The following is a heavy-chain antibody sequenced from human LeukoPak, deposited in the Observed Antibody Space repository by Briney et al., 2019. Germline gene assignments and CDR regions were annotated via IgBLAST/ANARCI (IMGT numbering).Heavy chain of an antibody. V-gene: IGHV3-30*02. J-gene: IGHJ3*02. CDR1: GFTFSSYG. CDR3: AKFPYYYDPSDYSHGDAFGI. Sequence: GGSLRLSCAAAGFTFSSYGMHWVRQAPGKGLEWVALTRFDERNKYYADSVKGRFTISRDNFKNTLYLQMNSLRSEDTAVYCAKFPYYYDPSDYSHGDAFGIWGQGTMVTVSS. D-gene: IGHD3-22*01. CDR2: TRFDERNK.